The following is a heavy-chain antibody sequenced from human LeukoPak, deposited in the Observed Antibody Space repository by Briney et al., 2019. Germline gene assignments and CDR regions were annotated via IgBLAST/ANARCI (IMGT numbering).Heavy chain of an antibody. CDR3: AKRGYSGYPFDY. J-gene: IGHJ4*02. V-gene: IGHV4-34*01. CDR1: GGSFSGYY. D-gene: IGHD5-12*01. CDR2: INHSGST. Sequence: PSETLSLTCAVYGGSFSGYYWSWIRQPPGKGLEWIGEINHSGSTNYNPSLKSRVTISVDTSKNLFSLKLSSVTAADTAVYYCAKRGYSGYPFDYWGQGTLVTVPS.